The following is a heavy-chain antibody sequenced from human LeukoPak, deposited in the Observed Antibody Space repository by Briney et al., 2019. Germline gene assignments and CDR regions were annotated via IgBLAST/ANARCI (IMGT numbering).Heavy chain of an antibody. J-gene: IGHJ4*02. D-gene: IGHD6-6*01. V-gene: IGHV1-46*01. CDR3: ARRTYSSSSSIFDY. CDR2: IIPSDGFT. CDR1: GYTFSTYY. Sequence: GASVKVSCKASGYTFSTYYVHWVRQAPGQGLEWMGMIIPSDGFTSYAQKFQGRVTMTRDMSTSTVYMELSSLRSDDTAVYYCARRTYSSSSSIFDYWGQGTLVTVSS.